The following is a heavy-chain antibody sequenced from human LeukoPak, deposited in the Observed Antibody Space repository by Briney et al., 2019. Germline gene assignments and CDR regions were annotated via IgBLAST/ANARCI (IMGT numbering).Heavy chain of an antibody. V-gene: IGHV1-18*01. CDR2: ISAASGST. D-gene: IGHD2-21*02. CDR3: AKEQEGTAIGGVFDY. CDR1: GYSFTSFG. J-gene: IGHJ4*02. Sequence: GASVKVSCMASGYSFTSFGLSWVRQAPVQGPEWMGWISAASGSTNYAQKFQDRVTMTTDTSTTTVYMELRSLRSDDTAVYYCAKEQEGTAIGGVFDYWGQGTVVTVSS.